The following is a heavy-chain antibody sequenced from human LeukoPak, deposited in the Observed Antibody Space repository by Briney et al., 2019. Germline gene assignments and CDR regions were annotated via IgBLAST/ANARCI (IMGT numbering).Heavy chain of an antibody. J-gene: IGHJ4*02. CDR2: ISSSSSYI. Sequence: GGSLRLSCAASGFTFGSYTMNWVRQAPGKGLKWVSSISSSSSYIHYADSVKGRFTISGDNAENSLYLQMNSLRAEDTAVYYCASALTGTKKKENFDYWGQGTLVTVSS. D-gene: IGHD1-7*01. CDR3: ASALTGTKKKENFDY. V-gene: IGHV3-21*01. CDR1: GFTFGSYT.